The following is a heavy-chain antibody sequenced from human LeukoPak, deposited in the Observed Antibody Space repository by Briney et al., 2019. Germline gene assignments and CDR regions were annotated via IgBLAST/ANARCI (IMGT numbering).Heavy chain of an antibody. D-gene: IGHD5-18*01. CDR3: ARDKFKGYSYGAIDY. Sequence: QPGGSLRLSCAASGFTFSSYSMNWVRQAPGKGLEWVSYISSSSTIYYADSVKGRFTISRDNAKNSLYLQMNSLRAEDTAVYYCARDKFKGYSYGAIDYWGQGTLVTVSS. CDR1: GFTFSSYS. CDR2: ISSSSTI. V-gene: IGHV3-48*01. J-gene: IGHJ4*02.